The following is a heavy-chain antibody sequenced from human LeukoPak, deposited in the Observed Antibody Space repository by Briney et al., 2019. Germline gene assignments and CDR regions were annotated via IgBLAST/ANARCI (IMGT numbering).Heavy chain of an antibody. J-gene: IGHJ4*02. CDR3: ARISSAVTMPDY. CDR2: IYSDDGT. Sequence: QTGGSLRLSCAASGFTVSSDFMTWVRQAPGKGLEWVSIIYSDDGTNYADSVKGRFTISRDSSKNTLYLQMNSLRTEDTAIYYCARISSAVTMPDYWGQGTLVTVSS. V-gene: IGHV3-53*01. D-gene: IGHD4-17*01. CDR1: GFTVSSDF.